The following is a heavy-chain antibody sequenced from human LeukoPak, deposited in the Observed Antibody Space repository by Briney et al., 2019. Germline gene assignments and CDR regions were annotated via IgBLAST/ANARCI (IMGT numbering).Heavy chain of an antibody. V-gene: IGHV3-74*01. CDR3: ARDAVDTANAV. D-gene: IGHD5-18*01. CDR2: INSDGTTT. CDR1: GFSISPYW. Sequence: GGSLRLSCAASGFSISPYWMHWVRQVPGKGLVWVSRINSDGTTTYADSVKGRFTISRDNAKNTLYLQMNSLRAEDTAVYYCARDAVDTANAVWGQGTTVTVSS. J-gene: IGHJ6*02.